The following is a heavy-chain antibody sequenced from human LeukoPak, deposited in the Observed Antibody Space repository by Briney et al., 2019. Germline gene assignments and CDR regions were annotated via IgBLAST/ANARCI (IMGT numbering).Heavy chain of an antibody. V-gene: IGHV4-34*01. CDR1: GGSFSGYY. CDR2: INHSGST. Sequence: SETLSLSCAVYGGSFSGYYWSWTRQPPGKGLEWIGEINHSGSTNYNPSLKSRVIISVDTSKNQFSLKLSSVTAADTAVYYCATSPGYSSNQNWFDPWGQGTLVTVSS. J-gene: IGHJ5*02. D-gene: IGHD6-19*01. CDR3: ATSPGYSSNQNWFDP.